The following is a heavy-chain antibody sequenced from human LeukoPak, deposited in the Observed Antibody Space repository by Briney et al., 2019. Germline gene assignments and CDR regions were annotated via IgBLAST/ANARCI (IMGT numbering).Heavy chain of an antibody. Sequence: SGGSLRLSCAASGFTFDDYAMHWVRQAPGKGLEWVAVISYDGGNKYYAGSVRGRFTISRDNSKNTVFLQMNSLNAEDTAVYYCAKGGHTSSWYTDYWGQGTLVTVSS. D-gene: IGHD6-13*01. CDR2: ISYDGGNK. V-gene: IGHV3-30*18. CDR3: AKGGHTSSWYTDY. J-gene: IGHJ4*02. CDR1: GFTFDDYA.